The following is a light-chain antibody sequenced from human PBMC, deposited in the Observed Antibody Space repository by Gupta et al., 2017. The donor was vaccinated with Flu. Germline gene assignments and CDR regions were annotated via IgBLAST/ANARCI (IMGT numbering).Light chain of an antibody. CDR3: QSYDSSLFVL. Sequence: QSVLTQPPSVSGAPGQRVTISCTWSSPNIGTDYEVHWYQQLPGTAPKLPIYGNSNRPSGVPDRFSGSKSGTSASLAITGLQAEDEAYYYCQSYDSSLFVLFGGGTRLTVL. V-gene: IGLV1-40*01. CDR1: SPNIGTDYE. J-gene: IGLJ2*01. CDR2: GNS.